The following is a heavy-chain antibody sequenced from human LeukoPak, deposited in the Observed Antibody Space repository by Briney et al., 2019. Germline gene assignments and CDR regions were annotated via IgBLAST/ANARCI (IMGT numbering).Heavy chain of an antibody. V-gene: IGHV4-34*01. CDR3: ARGRYSSSWLQP. Sequence: SETLSLTCAVYGGSFSGYYWSWIRQPPGKGLEWIGEINHSGSTNYNPSLKSRVTISVDTPKNQFSLKLSSVTAADTAVYYCARGRYSSSWLQPWGQGTLVTVSS. J-gene: IGHJ5*02. D-gene: IGHD6-13*01. CDR1: GGSFSGYY. CDR2: INHSGST.